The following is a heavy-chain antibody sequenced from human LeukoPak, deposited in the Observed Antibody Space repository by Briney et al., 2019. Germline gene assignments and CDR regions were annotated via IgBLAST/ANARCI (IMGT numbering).Heavy chain of an antibody. Sequence: GSLRLSCAASGFSFSRYRMKWVRQAPGKGLEWGANIKQDGSEKYYVDSVKGRFTISRDNAKNSLYLQMNSLRAEDTAVYYCAARYSSSWYVPYYYMDVWGKGTTVTVSS. CDR3: AARYSSSWYVPYYYMDV. CDR2: IKQDGSEK. D-gene: IGHD6-13*01. V-gene: IGHV3-7*01. CDR1: GFSFSRYR. J-gene: IGHJ6*03.